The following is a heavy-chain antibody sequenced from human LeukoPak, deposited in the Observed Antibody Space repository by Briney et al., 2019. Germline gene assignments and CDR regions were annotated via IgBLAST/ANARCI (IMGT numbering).Heavy chain of an antibody. CDR1: GYTFTSYG. V-gene: IGHV1-18*01. J-gene: IGHJ5*02. D-gene: IGHD3-10*01. Sequence: ASVKVSCKASGYTFTSYGISWVRQAPGQGLEWMGWISAYNGNTNYAQKLQGRVTMTTDTSTSTAYMELRSLRSDDTAVYYCARMKNYGSGSYRWFDPWGQGTLVTVSS. CDR3: ARMKNYGSGSYRWFDP. CDR2: ISAYNGNT.